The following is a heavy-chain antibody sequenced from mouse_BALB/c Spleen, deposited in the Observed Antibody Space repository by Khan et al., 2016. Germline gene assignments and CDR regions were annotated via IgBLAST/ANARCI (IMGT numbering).Heavy chain of an antibody. V-gene: IGHV9-3-1*01. Sequence: QIQLVQSGPELKKPGETVKISCKASGYTFPNYGMNWVKQAPGKGLKGKGWINTYTGEPTYADDFKGRFAFSLETSASTAYLQINNLKNEDTATYFCARRSIYYDYDGFAYWGQGTLVTVSA. J-gene: IGHJ3*01. CDR2: INTYTGEP. CDR1: GYTFPNYG. D-gene: IGHD2-4*01. CDR3: ARRSIYYDYDGFAY.